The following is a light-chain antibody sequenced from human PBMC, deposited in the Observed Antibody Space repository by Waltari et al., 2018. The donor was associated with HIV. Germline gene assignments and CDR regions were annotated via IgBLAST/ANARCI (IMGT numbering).Light chain of an antibody. J-gene: IGLJ3*02. CDR3: VLFMGNGIWV. CDR2: RTN. V-gene: IGLV8-61*01. CDR1: SGSVSTSYY. Sequence: QTVVTQEPSFSVSPGGTVTLTCGLSSGSVSTSYYPSWYQQTPGQAPRTLIYRTNTRSSGVPDRFSGAILGNKAALTSTGAQADDESDYYCVLFMGNGIWVFGGGTKLTVL.